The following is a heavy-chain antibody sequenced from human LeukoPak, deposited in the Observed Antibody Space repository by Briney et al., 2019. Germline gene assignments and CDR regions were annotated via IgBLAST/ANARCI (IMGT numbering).Heavy chain of an antibody. Sequence: GGSLRLSCAASGFAVNNNYMSWVRQAPGKGLEWVSIIYSGGSTDYADYVKGRFTMSRDKSTNTMYLQMDSLRGEETSVYECARNEGAGRWNLDYWGQGTLVTVSS. CDR3: ARNEGAGRWNLDY. CDR1: GFAVNNNY. D-gene: IGHD3-10*01. CDR2: IYSGGST. V-gene: IGHV3-53*01. J-gene: IGHJ4*02.